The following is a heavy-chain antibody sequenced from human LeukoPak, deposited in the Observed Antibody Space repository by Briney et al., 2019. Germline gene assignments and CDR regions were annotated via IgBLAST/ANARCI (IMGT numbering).Heavy chain of an antibody. V-gene: IGHV4-59*08. J-gene: IGHJ3*02. CDR3: ARYDSSGSLAFDT. CDR1: GGSISSYY. Sequence: TPSETLSLTCTVSGGSISSYYWSWIRQPPGKGMEWVGYVYYSGSTNYNPSLKSRVTISVDTSKNQFSLKLSSVTAADTAVYYCARYDSSGSLAFDTWGQGTMVTVSS. CDR2: VYYSGST. D-gene: IGHD3-22*01.